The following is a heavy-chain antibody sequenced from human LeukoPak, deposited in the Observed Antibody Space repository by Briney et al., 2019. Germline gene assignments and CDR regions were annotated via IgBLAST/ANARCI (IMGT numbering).Heavy chain of an antibody. V-gene: IGHV1-46*01. CDR2: INPSGGST. CDR1: GYTFTSYY. CDR3: ARAFFGELRDY. Sequence: ASVKVSCKASGYTFTSYYMHWVRQAPGQGLEWMGIINPSGGSTSYAQKFQGRVTMTRDMSTSTVYMELSSLRSEDTAVYYCARAFFGELRDYWGQGTLVTVSS. D-gene: IGHD1-26*01. J-gene: IGHJ4*02.